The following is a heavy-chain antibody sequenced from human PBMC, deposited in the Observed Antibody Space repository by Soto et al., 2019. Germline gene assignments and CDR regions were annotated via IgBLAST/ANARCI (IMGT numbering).Heavy chain of an antibody. J-gene: IGHJ6*03. Sequence: PGGSLRLSCAASGFTFSSYWMSWVRQAPGKGLEWVANIKQDGSEKYYVDSVKGRFTISRDNAKNSLYLQMNSLRAEDTAVYYCARGYYDFWSDRTSYYYYYYMDVWGKGTTVTVSS. D-gene: IGHD3-3*01. CDR3: ARGYYDFWSDRTSYYYYYYMDV. V-gene: IGHV3-7*01. CDR2: IKQDGSEK. CDR1: GFTFSSYW.